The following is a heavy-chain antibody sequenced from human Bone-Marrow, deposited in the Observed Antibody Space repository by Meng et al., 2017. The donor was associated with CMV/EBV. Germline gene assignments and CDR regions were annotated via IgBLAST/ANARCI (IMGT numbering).Heavy chain of an antibody. CDR1: GFTFDDYG. D-gene: IGHD2-2*01. CDR2: INWNGGST. CDR3: ARASDIVVLPAALDY. V-gene: IGHV3-20*04. Sequence: GGSLRLPCAASGFTFDDYGMSWVRQAPGKGLEWVSGINWNGGSTGYADSVKGRFTISRDNSKNTLYLQMNSLRVGDTAVYYCARASDIVVLPAALDYWGQGTLVTVSS. J-gene: IGHJ4*02.